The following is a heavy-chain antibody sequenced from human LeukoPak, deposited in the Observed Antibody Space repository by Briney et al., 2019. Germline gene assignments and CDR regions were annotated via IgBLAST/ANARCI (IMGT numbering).Heavy chain of an antibody. Sequence: RRSLRLSCAASGFTFRSYAMHRVRQAPGKELEWVAVISYDGSNKYYADSVKGRFTISRDNSKNTLYLQMNSLRAEDTAVYYCATGVLRYFDWALGYWGQGTLVTVSS. CDR2: ISYDGSNK. CDR3: ATGVLRYFDWALGY. V-gene: IGHV3-30*04. J-gene: IGHJ4*02. D-gene: IGHD3-9*01. CDR1: GFTFRSYA.